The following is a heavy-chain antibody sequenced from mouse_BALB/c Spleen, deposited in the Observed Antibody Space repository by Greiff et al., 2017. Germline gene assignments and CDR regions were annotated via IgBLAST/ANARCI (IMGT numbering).Heavy chain of an antibody. CDR1: GYTFTDYN. CDR2: IYPYNGGT. V-gene: IGHV1S29*02. Sequence: EVKLQESGPELVKPGASVTISCKASGYTFTDYNMHWVQQSHGKSLEWIGYIYPYNGGTGYNQKFRSKATLTVDNSSSTAYMGLRSLTSEDSAVYYCAGRGRGFAYWGQGTLVTVSA. D-gene: IGHD3-3*01. CDR3: AGRGRGFAY. J-gene: IGHJ3*01.